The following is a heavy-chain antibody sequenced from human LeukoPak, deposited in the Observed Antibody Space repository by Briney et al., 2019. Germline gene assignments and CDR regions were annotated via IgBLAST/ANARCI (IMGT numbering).Heavy chain of an antibody. J-gene: IGHJ6*02. CDR2: IYPGDSDT. CDR3: ARTDWADYYYYGMDV. Sequence: GESLKISFKGSGYSFTSYWIGWVRQMPGRGLEWMGIIYPGDSDTRYSPSFQGQVTISADKSISTAYLQWSSLKASDTAMYYCARTDWADYYYYGMDVWGQGTTVTVSS. D-gene: IGHD3-9*01. V-gene: IGHV5-51*01. CDR1: GYSFTSYW.